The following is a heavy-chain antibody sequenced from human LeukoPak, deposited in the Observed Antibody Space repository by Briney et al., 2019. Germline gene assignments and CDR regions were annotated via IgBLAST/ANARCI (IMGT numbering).Heavy chain of an antibody. CDR2: INAGNGNT. D-gene: IGHD5-18*01. V-gene: IGHV1-3*01. J-gene: IGHJ2*01. Sequence: GASVKVSCKASGYTFTSYAMHWVRQAPGQRLEWMGWINAGNGNTKYSQKFQGRVTITRDTSASTAYMELSSLRSEDTVVYYCAKGSRGYSYGSYWYFDLWGRGTLVTVSS. CDR3: AKGSRGYSYGSYWYFDL. CDR1: GYTFTSYA.